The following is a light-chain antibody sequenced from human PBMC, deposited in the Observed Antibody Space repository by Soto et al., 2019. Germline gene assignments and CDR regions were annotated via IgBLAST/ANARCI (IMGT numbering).Light chain of an antibody. CDR1: QSVSRNY. Sequence: EIVLTQSPGTLSLSPGERASLSCRASQSVSRNYVAWYQFRPGQPPRLLIYDSSTRATGIPDRFSGSGSGADFTLTISRLEPGDFAVYSCQQYGRIPLTFGGGSRVEIK. V-gene: IGKV3-20*01. CDR2: DSS. CDR3: QQYGRIPLT. J-gene: IGKJ4*01.